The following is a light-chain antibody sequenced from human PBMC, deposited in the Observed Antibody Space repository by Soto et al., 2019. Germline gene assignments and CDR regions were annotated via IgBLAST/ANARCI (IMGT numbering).Light chain of an antibody. CDR1: QSLLHSNGYNY. J-gene: IGKJ4*01. V-gene: IGKV2-28*01. Sequence: DFVMTQSPLSLPVTPGEPASISCRSSQSLLHSNGYNYLDWYLQKPGQSPQLLIYLGSNRASGVPDRFSGSGSGTDFTLKISRVEAEDVGVYYCMQALQTPLTFRGGTRVDMK. CDR2: LGS. CDR3: MQALQTPLT.